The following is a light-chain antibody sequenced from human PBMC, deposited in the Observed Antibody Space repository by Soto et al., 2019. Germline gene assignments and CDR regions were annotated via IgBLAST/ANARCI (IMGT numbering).Light chain of an antibody. V-gene: IGLV2-14*01. Sequence: QSVLTQPASVSLSPGQSITISCTGTSSDVGGYNYVSWYQQHPGKAPKLMIYEVSNRPSGVSNRFSGSKSGNTASLTISGLQAEDEADYYCSSYTSSSTNVFGTGTKVTVL. CDR1: SSDVGGYNY. CDR3: SSYTSSSTNV. CDR2: EVS. J-gene: IGLJ1*01.